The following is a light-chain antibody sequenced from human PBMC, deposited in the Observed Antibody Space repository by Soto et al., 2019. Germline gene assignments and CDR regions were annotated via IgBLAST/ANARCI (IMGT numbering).Light chain of an antibody. CDR2: AAS. CDR1: QSISSR. Sequence: DIQMTQSPSTLSASVGDRVTITCRASQSISSRLAWYQQKPGKAPKLLIYAASTLQSGVPSRFSGSGSGTDFTLTISCLQSEDFATYYCQQYYSYPLTFGQGTRLEIK. CDR3: QQYYSYPLT. V-gene: IGKV1-5*01. J-gene: IGKJ5*01.